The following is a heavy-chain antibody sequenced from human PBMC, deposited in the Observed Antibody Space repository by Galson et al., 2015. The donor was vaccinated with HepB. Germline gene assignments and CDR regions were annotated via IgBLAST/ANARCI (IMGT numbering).Heavy chain of an antibody. V-gene: IGHV4-34*01. CDR3: ARGNDYGSGTFYKSYGIDV. J-gene: IGHJ3*01. CDR1: GGSFSGFY. CDR2: ISHRGST. Sequence: ETLSLTCAVYGGSFSGFYWSWIRQPPGKGLEWIGEISHRGSTNDNPSLKSRVTISVDTSKNQFSLKLRSLTAADTALYYCARGNDYGSGTFYKSYGIDVWGQGTMVIVSS. D-gene: IGHD3-10*01.